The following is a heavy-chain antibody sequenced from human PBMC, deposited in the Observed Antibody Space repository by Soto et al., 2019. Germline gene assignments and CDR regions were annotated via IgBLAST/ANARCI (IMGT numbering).Heavy chain of an antibody. CDR3: ARRFYYDSGSFDY. V-gene: IGHV3-30-3*01. CDR1: GFIFSSYA. D-gene: IGHD3-22*01. J-gene: IGHJ4*02. Sequence: QVQLEESGGGVVQPGGSLRLSCAAGGFIFSSYALHWVRQAPGKGLEWVALITSDGSHKYYADFLRGRFTISRDNSKNTVYLQMNSLRAEDTAVYYCARRFYYDSGSFDYWGQGTLVTVST. CDR2: ITSDGSHK.